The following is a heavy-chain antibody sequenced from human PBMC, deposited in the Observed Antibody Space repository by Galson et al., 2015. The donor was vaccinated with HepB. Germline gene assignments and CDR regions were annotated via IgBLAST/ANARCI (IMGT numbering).Heavy chain of an antibody. CDR3: ARVGYCSSTSCSNWYFDL. Sequence: SVKVSCKASGGTFSSYAISWVRQAPGQGLEWMGGIIPIFGTANYAQKFQGRVTITADESTSTAYMGLSSLRSEDTAVYYCARVGYCSSTSCSNWYFDLWGRGTLVTVSS. J-gene: IGHJ2*01. V-gene: IGHV1-69*13. D-gene: IGHD2-2*01. CDR1: GGTFSSYA. CDR2: IIPIFGTA.